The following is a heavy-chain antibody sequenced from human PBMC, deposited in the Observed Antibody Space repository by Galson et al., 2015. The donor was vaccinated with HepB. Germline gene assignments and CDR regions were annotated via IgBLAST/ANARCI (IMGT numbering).Heavy chain of an antibody. CDR1: GFTFGSYA. D-gene: IGHD2-21*02. J-gene: IGHJ4*02. Sequence: SLRLSCAASGFTFGSYAMNWVRQAPGMGLDWVSAISGSVGSTYYADSVKGRFTISRDNSKNTLYLQMNSLRAEDTAVYYCAKISTGSPPPYYCGGDCYSDYWGQGTLVTVSS. CDR3: AKISTGSPPPYYCGGDCYSDY. CDR2: ISGSVGST. V-gene: IGHV3-23*01.